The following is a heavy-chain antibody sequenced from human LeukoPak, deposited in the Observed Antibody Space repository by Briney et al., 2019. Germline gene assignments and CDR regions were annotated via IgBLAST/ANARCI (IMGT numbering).Heavy chain of an antibody. V-gene: IGHV3-23*01. Sequence: AGGSLRLSCAASGFTFSSYAMSWVRQAPGKGLEWVSAISGSGGSTYYADSVKGRFTISRDNSKNTLYLQMNSLRAEDTAVYYFAKVFDYDILTGYYGDYYFDYWGQGTLVTVSS. CDR2: ISGSGGST. CDR1: GFTFSSYA. J-gene: IGHJ4*02. D-gene: IGHD3-9*01. CDR3: AKVFDYDILTGYYGDYYFDY.